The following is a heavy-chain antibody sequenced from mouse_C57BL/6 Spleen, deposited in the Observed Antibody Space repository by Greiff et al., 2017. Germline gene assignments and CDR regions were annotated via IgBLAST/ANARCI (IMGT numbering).Heavy chain of an antibody. D-gene: IGHD4-1*01. CDR2: INPSSGYT. J-gene: IGHJ2*01. CDR3: LTGPCDY. CDR1: GYTFTSYT. V-gene: IGHV1-4*01. Sequence: QVQLKESGAELARPGASVKMSCKASGYTFTSYTMHWVKQRPGQGLEWIGYINPSSGYTKYNQKFKDKATLTADKSSSTAYMQLSSLTSEDSAVYYGLTGPCDYWGQGTTRTVSS.